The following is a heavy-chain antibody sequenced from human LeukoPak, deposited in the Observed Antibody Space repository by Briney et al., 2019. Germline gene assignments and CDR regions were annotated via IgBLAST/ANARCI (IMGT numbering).Heavy chain of an antibody. Sequence: SETLSLTCTVSGGSISSSSYYWGWIRQPPGKGLEWIGSIYYSGSTYYNPSLKSRVTISVDTSKNQFSLKLSSVTAADTAVYYCARAAYSGTYSWFDPWGQGSLVTVSS. CDR2: IYYSGST. J-gene: IGHJ5*02. CDR1: GGSISSSSYY. V-gene: IGHV4-39*01. D-gene: IGHD1-26*01. CDR3: ARAAYSGTYSWFDP.